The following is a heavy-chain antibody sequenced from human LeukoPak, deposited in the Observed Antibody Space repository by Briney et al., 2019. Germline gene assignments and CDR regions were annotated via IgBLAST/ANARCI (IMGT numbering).Heavy chain of an antibody. CDR2: IGSSSSYI. CDR1: GFTFSSYS. J-gene: IGHJ3*02. CDR3: ASSAPSDI. V-gene: IGHV3-21*01. Sequence: AGGSLRLSCAASGFTFSSYSMDWVRQAPGKGLEWVSSIGSSSSYIYYADSVKGRFTISRDNAKHSLYLQMNSLRAEDTAVYYCASSAPSDIWGRGTMATVSS.